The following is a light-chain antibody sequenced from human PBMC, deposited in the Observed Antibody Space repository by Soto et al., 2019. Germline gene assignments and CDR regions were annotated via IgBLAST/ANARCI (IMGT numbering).Light chain of an antibody. CDR2: GTS. CDR1: NSNIGTGFD. CDR3: QTSDSGLFGQI. Sequence: QAVVTQPPSVSGAPGQRVTIACTGNNSNIGTGFDVHWYRHFPGAAPKLLLSGTSHRPSGVPDRFSGSKSGTSASLAITGLQADDEADYYCQTSDSGLFGQIFGTGTKLTVL. V-gene: IGLV1-40*01. J-gene: IGLJ1*01.